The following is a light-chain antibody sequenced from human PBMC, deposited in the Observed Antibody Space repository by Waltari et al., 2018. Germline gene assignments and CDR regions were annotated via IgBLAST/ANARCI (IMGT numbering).Light chain of an antibody. CDR1: QTLLYSDGKTY. V-gene: IGKV2D-29*01. Sequence: DIVMTQTPLSLPVTTGQPASLSCTSSQTLLYSDGKTYLYWYLQRPGQPPQPLIYEVSNRFSGVPDRFRGSGSGTDFTLKISRVEADDVGVYYCLQTMELPLTFGGGTRVDIK. CDR2: EVS. CDR3: LQTMELPLT. J-gene: IGKJ4*01.